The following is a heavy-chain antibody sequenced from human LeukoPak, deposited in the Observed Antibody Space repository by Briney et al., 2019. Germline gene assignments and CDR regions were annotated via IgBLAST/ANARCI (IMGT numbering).Heavy chain of an antibody. V-gene: IGHV3-74*01. CDR2: INRDGSST. CDR1: GFTFSSYW. J-gene: IGHJ4*02. D-gene: IGHD1/OR15-1a*01. CDR3: ARGRLWNIDY. Sequence: GGSLRLSCAASGFTFSSYWMHWVRQAPGKGLVWVSRINRDGSSTTCADSVKGRVTISRDNTKNTVYLQMNSLRAEDTAVYYCARGRLWNIDYWGQGTLVTVSS.